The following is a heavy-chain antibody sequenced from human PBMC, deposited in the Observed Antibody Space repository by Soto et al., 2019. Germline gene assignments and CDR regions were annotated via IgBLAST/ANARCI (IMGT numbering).Heavy chain of an antibody. CDR2: IKRKTDGGTI. Sequence: PGGSLRLSCAASGFSFTDAWMNWVRQAPGKGLEGVGRIKRKTDGGTIDSAAPVKGRFTISRDDSKNTVYLQMSSLKTEDTAFYYCTTDYCSAATCHLNNWGQGALVTV. D-gene: IGHD2-15*01. CDR3: TTDYCSAATCHLNN. V-gene: IGHV3-15*07. J-gene: IGHJ4*02. CDR1: GFSFTDAW.